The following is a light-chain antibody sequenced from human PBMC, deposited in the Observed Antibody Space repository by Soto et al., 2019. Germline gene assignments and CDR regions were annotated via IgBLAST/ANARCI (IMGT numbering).Light chain of an antibody. CDR2: GSR. CDR1: SSNIGAGHD. J-gene: IGLJ1*01. Sequence: QSVLTQPPSVSGAPGQRVTISCTGSSSNIGAGHDVHWYQQLPGSAPKLLIYGSRNRPSGVPDRFSGSRSGPSASLAITGLQAEDEDDYYCQSYDSSLSAHYVFGTGTKLTVL. V-gene: IGLV1-40*01. CDR3: QSYDSSLSAHYV.